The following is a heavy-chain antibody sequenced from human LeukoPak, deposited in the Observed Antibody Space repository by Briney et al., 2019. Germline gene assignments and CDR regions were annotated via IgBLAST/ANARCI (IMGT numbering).Heavy chain of an antibody. D-gene: IGHD4-17*01. CDR1: GFSLSTSGVG. V-gene: IGHV2-5*02. CDR2: IYWDDDK. CDR3: AHRGRGDNFNNWFDP. Sequence: SGPTLVKPTQTLTLTCTFSGFSLSTSGVGVGWIRQPPGKALEWLALIYWDDDKRYSPSLKSRLTITKHTSKNQVVLTMTNMDPVGTATYYCAHRGRGDNFNNWFDPWGQGTLVTVSS. J-gene: IGHJ5*02.